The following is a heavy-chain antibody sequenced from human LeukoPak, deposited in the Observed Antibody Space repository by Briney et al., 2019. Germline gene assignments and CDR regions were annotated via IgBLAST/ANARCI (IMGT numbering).Heavy chain of an antibody. D-gene: IGHD4/OR15-4a*01. J-gene: IGHJ4*02. Sequence: GESLKISCKGSGYSFTSYWIGWARQMPGRGLEWMGIIYPGDSDTRYSRSFQGQVTISVDKSISTAYVQWSSLQAPDTAMYYCARRVLDYFEEWGRGTLVTVSS. CDR1: GYSFTSYW. CDR3: ARRVLDYFEE. V-gene: IGHV5-51*01. CDR2: IYPGDSDT.